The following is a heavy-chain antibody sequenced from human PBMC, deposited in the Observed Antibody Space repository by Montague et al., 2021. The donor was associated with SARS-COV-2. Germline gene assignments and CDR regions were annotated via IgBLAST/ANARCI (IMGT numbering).Heavy chain of an antibody. CDR1: GSTFDDYG. V-gene: IGHV3-20*01. D-gene: IGHD3-10*01. Sequence: SLRLSCAVSGSTFDDYGMSWVRQAPGKGLEWVSGISRSGDSTAYGDSVKGRFTISRDNAKNSLYLQMNSLRVEDTAFYHCSRGGGMIRGVVDFWGQGILVSVSS. CDR3: SRGGGMIRGVVDF. CDR2: ISRSGDST. J-gene: IGHJ4*02.